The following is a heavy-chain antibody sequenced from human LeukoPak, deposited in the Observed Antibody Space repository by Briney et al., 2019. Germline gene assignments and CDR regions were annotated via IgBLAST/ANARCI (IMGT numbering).Heavy chain of an antibody. CDR1: GGSFSGYY. D-gene: IGHD3-9*01. V-gene: IGHV4-38-2*01. CDR3: AKVYLPRYDILTGWGYFDY. CDR2: IYHSGST. J-gene: IGHJ4*02. Sequence: SETLSLTCAVYGGSFSGYYWGWIRQPPGKGLEWIGSIYHSGSTYYNPSLKSRVTISVDTSKNQFSLRLSSATAADTAVYYCAKVYLPRYDILTGWGYFDYWGQGTLVTVSS.